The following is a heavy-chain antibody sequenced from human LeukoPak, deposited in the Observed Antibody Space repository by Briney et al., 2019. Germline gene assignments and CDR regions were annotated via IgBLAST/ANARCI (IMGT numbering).Heavy chain of an antibody. D-gene: IGHD6-6*01. CDR3: AREYSSSSGRRAFDI. CDR1: GGSISGYY. V-gene: IGHV4-59*08. Sequence: SETLSLTCTVSGGSISGYYWSGIRQPPGKGLEWIGYIYYSGSTNYNPSLKSRLTISIDTSENQFSLKLSSVTAADTAVYYCAREYSSSSGRRAFDIWGQGTMVTVSS. CDR2: IYYSGST. J-gene: IGHJ3*02.